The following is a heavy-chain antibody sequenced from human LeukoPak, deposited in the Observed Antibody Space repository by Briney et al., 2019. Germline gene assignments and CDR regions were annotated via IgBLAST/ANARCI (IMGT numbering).Heavy chain of an antibody. D-gene: IGHD6-19*01. CDR1: GFTFSSYA. J-gene: IGHJ4*02. Sequence: QSGGSLRLSCAASGFTFSSYAMSWVRQAPGKGLEWVSAISGSGGSTYYADSVKGRFTISRDNSRNTLYLQMNSLRAEDTAVYYCARATSGVSQRIDHWGQGTLVTVSS. CDR2: ISGSGGST. V-gene: IGHV3-23*01. CDR3: ARATSGVSQRIDH.